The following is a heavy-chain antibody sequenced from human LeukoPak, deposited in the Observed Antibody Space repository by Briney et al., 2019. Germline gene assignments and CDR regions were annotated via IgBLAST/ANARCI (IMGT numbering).Heavy chain of an antibody. Sequence: GGSLRLSCAASGFTFSKYSMNWVRQAPGKGPEWVSSISSSGSSIYYSDSVKGRFTISRDNSKNSLYLQMNSLRVEDTAVYYCAGYNWFDPWGQGTLVTVSS. D-gene: IGHD6-13*01. J-gene: IGHJ5*02. V-gene: IGHV3-21*01. CDR1: GFTFSKYS. CDR3: AGYNWFDP. CDR2: ISSSGSSI.